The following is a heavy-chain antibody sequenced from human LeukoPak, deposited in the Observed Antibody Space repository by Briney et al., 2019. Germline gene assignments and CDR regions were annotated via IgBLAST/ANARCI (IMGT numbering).Heavy chain of an antibody. V-gene: IGHV4-39*07. CDR1: GGSISSSSYY. CDR3: ARISDYYGSGSYYNMFYYYYYMDV. D-gene: IGHD3-10*01. CDR2: IYYSGST. J-gene: IGHJ6*03. Sequence: SETLSLTCTVSGGSISSSSYYWGWIRQPPGKGLEWTGSIYYSGSTYYNPSLKSRVTISVDTSKNQFSLKLSSVTAADTAVYYCARISDYYGSGSYYNMFYYYYYMDVWGKGTTVTVSS.